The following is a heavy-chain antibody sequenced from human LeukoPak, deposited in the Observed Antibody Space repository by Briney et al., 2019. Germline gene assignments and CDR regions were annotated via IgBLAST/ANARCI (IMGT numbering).Heavy chain of an antibody. CDR3: ARGYGDYEENYYYYYGMDV. CDR1: GGSISSHY. V-gene: IGHV4-59*11. CDR2: IYYSGST. Sequence: SETLSLTCTVSGGSISSHYWSWIRQPPGKGLEWIGYIYYSGSTNYNPSLKSRVTISVDTSKNQFSLKLSSVTAADTAVYYCARGYGDYEENYYYYYGMDVWGQGTTVTVSS. D-gene: IGHD4-17*01. J-gene: IGHJ6*02.